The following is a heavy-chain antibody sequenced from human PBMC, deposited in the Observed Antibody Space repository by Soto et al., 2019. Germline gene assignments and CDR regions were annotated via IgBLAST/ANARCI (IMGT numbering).Heavy chain of an antibody. V-gene: IGHV1-2*04. CDR1: GYTFTGYY. CDR2: INPNSGGT. Sequence: ASVKVSCKASGYTFTGYYMHWVRQAPGQGLEWMGWINPNSGGTNYAQKFQGWVTMTRDTSISTAYMELSRLRSDDTAVYYCARDQVVGGEAYYYYYMDVWGKGTTVTV. J-gene: IGHJ6*03. D-gene: IGHD1-26*01. CDR3: ARDQVVGGEAYYYYYMDV.